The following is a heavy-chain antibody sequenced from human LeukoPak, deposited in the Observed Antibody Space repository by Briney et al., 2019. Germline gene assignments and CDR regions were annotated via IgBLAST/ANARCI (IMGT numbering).Heavy chain of an antibody. CDR1: GFTFRNYD. D-gene: IGHD1-26*01. CDR3: VRQETPHGNFDY. V-gene: IGHV3-13*01. Sequence: PGGSLRLSCEASGFTFRNYDMHWVRQATGKGLEWVSAIGTGGDTYYPASVRGRFTISREGAKNSLYLQMNSLRAEDTAVYYCVRQETPHGNFDYWGQGTLVTVSS. J-gene: IGHJ4*02. CDR2: IGTGGDT.